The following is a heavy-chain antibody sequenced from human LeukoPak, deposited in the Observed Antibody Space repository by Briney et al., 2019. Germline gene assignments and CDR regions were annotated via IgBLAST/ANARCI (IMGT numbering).Heavy chain of an antibody. J-gene: IGHJ4*02. CDR3: ASSSIAVAGTLLNYFDY. Sequence: SVKVSCKASGGTFSSYAISWVRQAPGQGLEWMGRIIPILSIANYAQKFQGRVTITADKSTSTAYMELSSLRSEDTAVYYCASSSIAVAGTLLNYFDYWGQGTLVTVSS. D-gene: IGHD6-19*01. V-gene: IGHV1-69*04. CDR1: GGTFSSYA. CDR2: IIPILSIA.